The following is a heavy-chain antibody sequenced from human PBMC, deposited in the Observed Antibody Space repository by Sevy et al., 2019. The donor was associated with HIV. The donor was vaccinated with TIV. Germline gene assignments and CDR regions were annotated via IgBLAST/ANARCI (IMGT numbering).Heavy chain of an antibody. Sequence: ASVKVYCKTSGYTFTDYWMHWIRQAPGQGLECMGYIKPNSGDTIYAQKFQDRVTINRDTSISTVYMEMTRLRSDDTAVYYCATGAAHYFDYWGQGTLVTVSS. D-gene: IGHD7-27*01. J-gene: IGHJ4*02. CDR1: GYTFTDYW. V-gene: IGHV1-2*02. CDR3: ATGAAHYFDY. CDR2: IKPNSGDT.